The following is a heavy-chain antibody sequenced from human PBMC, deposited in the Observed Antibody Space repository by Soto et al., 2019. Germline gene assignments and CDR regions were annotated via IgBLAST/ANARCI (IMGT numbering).Heavy chain of an antibody. D-gene: IGHD6-13*01. CDR2: TYYRSKWYN. J-gene: IGHJ6*02. Sequence: PSQTLSLTCAISGDSVSSISAAWNWIRQSPSRGLEWLGRTYYRSKWYNDYALSVKSRITINPDTSKNQFSLKLSSVTAADTAVYYCASKHSSSWENPLGGMDVWAQRTTVTVSS. CDR3: ASKHSSSWENPLGGMDV. V-gene: IGHV6-1*01. CDR1: GDSVSSISAA.